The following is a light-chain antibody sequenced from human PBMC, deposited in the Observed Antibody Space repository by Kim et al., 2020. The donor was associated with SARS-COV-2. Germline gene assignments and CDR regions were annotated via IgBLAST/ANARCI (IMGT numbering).Light chain of an antibody. V-gene: IGKV3-11*01. J-gene: IGKJ4*01. CDR3: QQRSNWPLT. Sequence: LSPGGRATRSCRASQSVSSCLAWYQQKPGQAPRLLIIDASNRATGIPARFSGSGSGTDFTLTISSLEPEDFAVYYCQQRSNWPLTFGGGTKVDIK. CDR2: DAS. CDR1: QSVSSC.